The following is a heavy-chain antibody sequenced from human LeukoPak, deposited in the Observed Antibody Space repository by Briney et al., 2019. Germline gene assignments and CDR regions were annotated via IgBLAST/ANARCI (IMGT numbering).Heavy chain of an antibody. Sequence: QPVGSLRLSCATSGFTFSMSSMHWVRLAPGKGLEWLAGISFDGANKFSGDSVKGRFSISRDNSKNTLYLQMNSLGLDDTAVYFCARGRAGIAAAGFDYWGQGTLVTVSS. CDR2: ISFDGANK. V-gene: IGHV3-30*04. J-gene: IGHJ4*02. CDR1: GFTFSMSS. CDR3: ARGRAGIAAAGFDY. D-gene: IGHD6-13*01.